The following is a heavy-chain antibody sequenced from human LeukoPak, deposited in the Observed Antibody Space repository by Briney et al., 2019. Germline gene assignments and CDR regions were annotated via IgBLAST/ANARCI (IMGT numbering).Heavy chain of an antibody. J-gene: IGHJ4*02. D-gene: IGHD3-10*01. Sequence: GGSLRLSCAASGFTFSSYSMNWVRQAPGKGLEWVSSISSSSSYIYYADSVKGRFTISRDNSKNTLYLQMNSLRAEDTAVHYCARDHRGVRDYFDYWGQGTLVTVSS. CDR1: GFTFSSYS. CDR3: ARDHRGVRDYFDY. V-gene: IGHV3-21*01. CDR2: ISSSSSYI.